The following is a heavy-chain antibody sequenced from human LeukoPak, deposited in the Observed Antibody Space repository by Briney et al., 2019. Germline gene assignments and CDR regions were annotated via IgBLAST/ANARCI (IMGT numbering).Heavy chain of an antibody. V-gene: IGHV4-34*01. CDR2: INHSGST. CDR3: ARGGIAAPGGDYYFDY. CDR1: GGSFSGYY. Sequence: SETLSLTCAVYGGSFSGYYWGWIRQPPGKGLEWMGEINHSGSTNYNPSLKSRVTISVDTSKNQFSLKLSSVTAADTAVYYCARGGIAAPGGDYYFDYWGQGTLVTVSS. D-gene: IGHD6-13*01. J-gene: IGHJ4*02.